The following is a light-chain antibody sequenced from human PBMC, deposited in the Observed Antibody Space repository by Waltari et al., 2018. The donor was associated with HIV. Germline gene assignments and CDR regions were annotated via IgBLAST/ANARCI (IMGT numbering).Light chain of an antibody. Sequence: EIVMTQSPLSLPVTPGEPASISCRSSQSLLDRSGYNYLDWYVQRPGQPPQLLIYLGSDRASGVPDRFSGSGSGTDFTMKISRVEAEDAGVYYCMQALQTPLTFGGGTKVEIK. CDR2: LGS. CDR3: MQALQTPLT. V-gene: IGKV2-28*01. J-gene: IGKJ4*01. CDR1: QSLLDRSGYNY.